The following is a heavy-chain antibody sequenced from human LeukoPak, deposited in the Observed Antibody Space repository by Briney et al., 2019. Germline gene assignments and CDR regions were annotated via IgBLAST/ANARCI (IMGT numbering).Heavy chain of an antibody. CDR2: ISSSSSTI. J-gene: IGHJ4*02. D-gene: IGHD3-16*02. V-gene: IGHV3-48*02. Sequence: GGSLRLSCAASGFTFSSYSMNWVRQAPGKGLEWVSYISSSSSTIYYADSVKGRFTISRDNAKNSLYLQMNSLRDEDTAVYYCARGYTFGGVIAPDDYWGQGTLVTVSS. CDR3: ARGYTFGGVIAPDDY. CDR1: GFTFSSYS.